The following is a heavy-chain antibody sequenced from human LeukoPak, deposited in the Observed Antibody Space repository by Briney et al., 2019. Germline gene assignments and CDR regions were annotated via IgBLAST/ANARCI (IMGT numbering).Heavy chain of an antibody. V-gene: IGHV1-2*02. CDR2: INPNSGGT. J-gene: IGHJ4*02. Sequence: ASVKVSCKASGYTFTGYYMHWMRQAPGQGLEWMGWINPNSGGTNYAQKFQGRVAMTRDTSISTAYMELSRLRSDDTAVYYCARGYSPKVVDWLSYYFDYWGQGTLVTVSS. CDR3: ARGYSPKVVDWLSYYFDY. D-gene: IGHD3-9*01. CDR1: GYTFTGYY.